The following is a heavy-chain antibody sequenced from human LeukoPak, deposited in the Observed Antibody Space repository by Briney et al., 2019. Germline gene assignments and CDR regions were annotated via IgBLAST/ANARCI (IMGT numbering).Heavy chain of an antibody. CDR2: ISGSGGST. CDR3: AKARSSTVTTSFDY. Sequence: GGSLRLSCAASGFTFNSFAMTWVRQAPGEGLEWVSTISGSGGSTYYSDSVKGRFTVSRDNSKNTLYLQMNSLRAEDTAVYYCAKARSSTVTTSFDYWGQGTLVTVSS. J-gene: IGHJ4*02. V-gene: IGHV3-23*01. D-gene: IGHD4-17*01. CDR1: GFTFNSFA.